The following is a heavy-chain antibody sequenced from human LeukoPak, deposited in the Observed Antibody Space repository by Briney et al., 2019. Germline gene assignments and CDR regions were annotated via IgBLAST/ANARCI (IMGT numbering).Heavy chain of an antibody. D-gene: IGHD6-19*01. CDR3: AKVLEQWLSKGGGFDY. CDR2: ISGSGGST. CDR1: GFTFTSYA. J-gene: IGHJ4*02. V-gene: IGHV3-23*01. Sequence: GGSLRLSCAASGFTFTSYAMSWVRQAPGKGLEWVSSISGSGGSTYYADSVKGRFTITRDNYKNPLYLQKNSLRAEETAVYYCAKVLEQWLSKGGGFDYWGQGTLVTVSS.